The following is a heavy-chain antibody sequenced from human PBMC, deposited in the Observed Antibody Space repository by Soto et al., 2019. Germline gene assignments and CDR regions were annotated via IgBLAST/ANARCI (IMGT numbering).Heavy chain of an antibody. J-gene: IGHJ6*02. V-gene: IGHV5-51*01. CDR2: IYPGDSDT. CDR1: GYSFTNYC. CDR3: ARHAAARYSYYGMDV. Sequence: GEPLKISCKGSGYSFTNYCIGWVRQRPWKGLEWMGIIYPGDSDTRYSPSFQGQVTISADKSISTAYLQWSSLKASDTAMYYCARHAAARYSYYGMDVWGQGTTVTVSS. D-gene: IGHD6-6*01.